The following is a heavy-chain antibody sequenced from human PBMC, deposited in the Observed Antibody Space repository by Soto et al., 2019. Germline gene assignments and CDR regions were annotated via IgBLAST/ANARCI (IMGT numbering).Heavy chain of an antibody. CDR1: GFSLSTSGVG. Sequence: TLTLTCTFSGFSLSTSGVGVGWIRQPPGKALEWLALIYWNDDKRYGPSLKSRLTITKDTSKNQVVLTMTNMDPVDTATYYCAHSPGYSYSYYYGMDVWGQGTTVTVS. D-gene: IGHD5-18*01. CDR3: AHSPGYSYSYYYGMDV. J-gene: IGHJ6*02. V-gene: IGHV2-5*01. CDR2: IYWNDDK.